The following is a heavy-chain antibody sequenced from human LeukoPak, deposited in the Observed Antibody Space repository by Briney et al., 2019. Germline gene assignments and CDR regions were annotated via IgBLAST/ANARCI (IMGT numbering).Heavy chain of an antibody. D-gene: IGHD4/OR15-4a*01. CDR2: IYSDNT. Sequence: GGSLRLSCTVSGFIFSDFSMSWVRQAPGKGLEWVSFIYSDNTHYSDSVKGRFTISRDNSKNTLYLQMNSLRAEDTAVYYCARRAGAYSHPYDYWGQGTLVTVSS. CDR1: GFIFSDFS. CDR3: ARRAGAYSHPYDY. V-gene: IGHV3-53*01. J-gene: IGHJ4*02.